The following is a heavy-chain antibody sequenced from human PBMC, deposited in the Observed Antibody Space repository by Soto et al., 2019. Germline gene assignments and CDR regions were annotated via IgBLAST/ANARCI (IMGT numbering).Heavy chain of an antibody. Sequence: EVQLVESGGGLVQPGGSLKLSCAASGFSLSYYWMSWVRQAPGKGLEWVANIKADGSEKYYVDSVKGRFTISRDNAKHSVYLQMNSLRVEDTAVYYCARDCSGDDCYYWGQGTLVTVSS. J-gene: IGHJ4*02. V-gene: IGHV3-7*01. CDR3: ARDCSGDDCYY. D-gene: IGHD2-21*02. CDR2: IKADGSEK. CDR1: GFSLSYYW.